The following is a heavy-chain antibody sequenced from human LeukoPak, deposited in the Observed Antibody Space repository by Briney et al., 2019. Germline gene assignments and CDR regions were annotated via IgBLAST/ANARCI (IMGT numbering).Heavy chain of an antibody. CDR3: AKDGAKKRIVGATTRGHFDY. D-gene: IGHD1-26*01. CDR1: GFTFSDTW. Sequence: GGSLRLSCAASGFTFSDTWMHWVRQAPGEGLVWVSRIRSDGSDTRYAESVKGRFTISRDNAKNTLYLQMNSLRAEDTAVYYCAKDGAKKRIVGATTRGHFDYWGQGTLVTVSS. V-gene: IGHV3-74*01. J-gene: IGHJ4*02. CDR2: IRSDGSDT.